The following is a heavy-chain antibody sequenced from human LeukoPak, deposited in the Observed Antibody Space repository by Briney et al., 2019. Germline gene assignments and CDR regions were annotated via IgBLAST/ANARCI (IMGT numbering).Heavy chain of an antibody. CDR3: ARDHSDYVRVGLDY. V-gene: IGHV3-7*01. Sequence: GGSLRLSCAASGFTFSSYWMSWVRQAPGKGLEWVANIKQDGSEKYYVDSVKRRFTISRDNAKNSLYLQMNSLRAEDTAVYFCARDHSDYVRVGLDYWGQGTLVTVSS. J-gene: IGHJ4*02. CDR2: IKQDGSEK. D-gene: IGHD5-12*01. CDR1: GFTFSSYW.